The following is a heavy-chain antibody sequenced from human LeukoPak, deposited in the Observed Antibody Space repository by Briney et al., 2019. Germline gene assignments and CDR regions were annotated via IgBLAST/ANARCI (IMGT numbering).Heavy chain of an antibody. Sequence: SETLSLTCTVSGASISSSNYYWGWIRQPPGKGLEWIASINYSGSTYYNPSLKSRVTISVDTSKNQFSLKLSSVTAADTAVYYCTREIGGTTVHYWGHGMLVTVSS. CDR3: TREIGGTTVHY. V-gene: IGHV4-39*07. CDR2: INYSGST. J-gene: IGHJ4*01. D-gene: IGHD1-7*01. CDR1: GASISSSNYY.